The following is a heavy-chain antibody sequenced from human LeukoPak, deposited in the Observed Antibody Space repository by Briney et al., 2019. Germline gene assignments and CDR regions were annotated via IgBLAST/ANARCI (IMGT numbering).Heavy chain of an antibody. CDR2: TYYRSKWYD. CDR3: ARDDYTSGWFFDS. V-gene: IGHV6-1*01. Sequence: PSQTLSLTCAISGDSVSNNNAAWDWIRQSPSRGLEWLGRTYYRSKWYDDYAVSVKSRIAINPYTSKNQFSLHLNSVTPEDTAVYFCARDDYTSGWFFDSWGQGTLVTVSS. D-gene: IGHD6-19*01. J-gene: IGHJ4*02. CDR1: GDSVSNNNAA.